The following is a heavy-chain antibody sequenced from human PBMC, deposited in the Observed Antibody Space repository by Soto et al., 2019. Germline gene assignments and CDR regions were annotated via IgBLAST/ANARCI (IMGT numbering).Heavy chain of an antibody. V-gene: IGHV4-31*03. CDR1: GGSISSGGYY. CDR2: IYYSGST. CDR3: ARSPFEDCSGGSCYSTGGSFFDY. Sequence: SETLSLTCTVSGGSISSGGYYWSWIRQHPGKGLEWIGYIYYSGSTYYNPSLKSRVTISVDTSKNQFSLKLSSVTAADTAVYYCARSPFEDCSGGSCYSTGGSFFDYWGQGTLVTVS. D-gene: IGHD2-15*01. J-gene: IGHJ4*02.